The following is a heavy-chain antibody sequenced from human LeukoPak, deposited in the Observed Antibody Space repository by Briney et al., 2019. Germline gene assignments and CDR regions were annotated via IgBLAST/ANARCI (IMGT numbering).Heavy chain of an antibody. CDR2: ISYDGSNK. Sequence: GGSLRLSCAASGFTFSSYAMHWVRQAPGKGLEWVAVISYDGSNKYYADSVKGRFTISRDNSKNTLYLQMNSLRAEDTAVYYCARSVVAATETLDYWGQGTLVTVSS. J-gene: IGHJ4*02. V-gene: IGHV3-30*04. D-gene: IGHD2-15*01. CDR1: GFTFSSYA. CDR3: ARSVVAATETLDY.